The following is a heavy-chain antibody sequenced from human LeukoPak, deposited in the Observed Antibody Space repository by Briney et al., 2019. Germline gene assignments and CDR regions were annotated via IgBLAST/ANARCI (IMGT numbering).Heavy chain of an antibody. CDR2: IYYSGST. CDR1: GGSISSGDYY. V-gene: IGHV4-30-4*01. Sequence: PSETLSLTCTVSGGSISSGDYYWSWIRQPPGKGLEWIGYIYYSGSTYYNPSLKSRVTISVDTSKNQFSLKLSSVTAADTAVYYCARGHNSSWYRAPNWFDPWGQGTLVTVSS. CDR3: ARGHNSSWYRAPNWFDP. J-gene: IGHJ5*02. D-gene: IGHD6-13*01.